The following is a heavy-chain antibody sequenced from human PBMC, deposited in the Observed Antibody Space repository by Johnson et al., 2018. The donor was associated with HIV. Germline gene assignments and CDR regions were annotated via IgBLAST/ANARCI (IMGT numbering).Heavy chain of an antibody. Sequence: QVQLVESGGGVVQPGGSLRLSCAASGFIFSNYDIHWVRQAPGKGLDWVACIRYDGSNKFYADSVKGRFTISRDNAKNTAYLQMNSLRAEDTAVYYCVWNYVAAFDIWGQGTMVTVSS. J-gene: IGHJ3*02. CDR2: IRYDGSNK. V-gene: IGHV3-30*02. D-gene: IGHD1-7*01. CDR3: VWNYVAAFDI. CDR1: GFIFSNYD.